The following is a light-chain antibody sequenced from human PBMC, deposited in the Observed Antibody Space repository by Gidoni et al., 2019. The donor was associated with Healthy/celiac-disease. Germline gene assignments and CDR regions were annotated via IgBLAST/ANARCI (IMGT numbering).Light chain of an antibody. Sequence: DLQMTQSPSSLSASVGDRVTITCQASQDISNYLNWYQQKPGKAPKLLIYDASNLETGVPSRFSGSGSGTDFTFTISSLQPEDIATYYCQQYDNSCSFGQGTKLEIK. J-gene: IGKJ2*04. CDR3: QQYDNSCS. CDR1: QDISNY. CDR2: DAS. V-gene: IGKV1-33*01.